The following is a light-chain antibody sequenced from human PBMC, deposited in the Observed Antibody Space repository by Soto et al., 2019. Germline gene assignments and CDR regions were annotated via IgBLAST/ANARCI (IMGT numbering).Light chain of an antibody. J-gene: IGKJ4*01. CDR3: QQRSNWLT. CDR2: DAS. Sequence: EIVLTQSPATLSLSPGERATLSCRASQSVSSYLAWYQQHPGQAPRLLIYDASNRATGIPARFSGSGSGTDFTLTISRLEPEDFAVYYRQQRSNWLTFGGGTKVDIK. V-gene: IGKV3-11*01. CDR1: QSVSSY.